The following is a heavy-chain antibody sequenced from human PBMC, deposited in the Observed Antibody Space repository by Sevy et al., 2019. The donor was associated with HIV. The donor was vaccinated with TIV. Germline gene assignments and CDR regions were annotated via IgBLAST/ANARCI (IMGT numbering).Heavy chain of an antibody. V-gene: IGHV1-69*13. CDR1: GGTFSSFA. D-gene: IGHD3-10*01. CDR3: ARPSYGSGRGYQNYFYYYGMDD. J-gene: IGHJ6*02. Sequence: ASVKVSCKASGGTFSSFALSWVRQAPGQGLEWMGGIIPIFGTTKYAQKFQGRVTIIADESTGTAYMELGSLGSEDTAVYYCARPSYGSGRGYQNYFYYYGMDDWGPGTTVTVSS. CDR2: IIPIFGTT.